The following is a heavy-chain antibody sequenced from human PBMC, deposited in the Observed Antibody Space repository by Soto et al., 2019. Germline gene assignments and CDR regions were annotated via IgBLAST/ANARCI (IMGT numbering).Heavy chain of an antibody. V-gene: IGHV4-4*01. D-gene: IGHD6-6*01. CDR1: GGSISSSNW. J-gene: IGHJ6*02. CDR2: IYHSGST. Sequence: SETLSLTCAVSGGSISSSNWWSWVRQPPGKGLEWIGEIYHSGSTNYNPSLKSRVTISVDKSKNQFSLKLSSVTAADTAVYCCARNPIAARRSGYYGMDVWGQGTTVTVSS. CDR3: ARNPIAARRSGYYGMDV.